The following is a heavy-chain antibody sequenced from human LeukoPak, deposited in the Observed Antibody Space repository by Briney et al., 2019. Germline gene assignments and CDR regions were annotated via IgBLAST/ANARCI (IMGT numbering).Heavy chain of an antibody. CDR2: IFTGDNT. V-gene: IGHV3-53*01. CDR1: GFTVRSKY. J-gene: IGHJ4*02. Sequence: PGGSLRLSCAASGFTVRSKYMSWVRQAPGKGPEWVSVIFTGDNTYYSDSVRGRFTISRDHSRNTLYLQMNNLRAEDTAVDYCATELRYVGGYFDYWGQGTLVTVSS. D-gene: IGHD3-9*01. CDR3: ATELRYVGGYFDY.